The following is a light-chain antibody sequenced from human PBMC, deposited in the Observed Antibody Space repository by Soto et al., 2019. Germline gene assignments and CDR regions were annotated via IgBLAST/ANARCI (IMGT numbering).Light chain of an antibody. V-gene: IGKV1-16*01. CDR2: DAS. CDR1: QGISHH. Sequence: DIQMTQSPSSLSASVGDRVTITCRASQGISHHLAWFQQKPGKTPKSLICDASNLQSEFPSRFSGSGSVTDFNLNISNLQPEDFGTYYSQQYMSYPFTFGPGTNVDI. CDR3: QQYMSYPFT. J-gene: IGKJ3*01.